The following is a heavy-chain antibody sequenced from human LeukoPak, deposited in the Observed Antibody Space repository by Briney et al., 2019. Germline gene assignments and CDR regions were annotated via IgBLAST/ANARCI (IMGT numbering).Heavy chain of an antibody. V-gene: IGHV3-7*01. Sequence: GGSLRLSCAASGFTFSSYWMSWVRQAPGKGLEWVANIKPDGSEKYFVDSVKGRFTISRDNAQNSLFLQMNSLRDEDTAVYYCARGSVGATVYWGQGTLVTVSS. CDR1: GFTFSSYW. J-gene: IGHJ4*02. CDR3: ARGSVGATVY. CDR2: IKPDGSEK. D-gene: IGHD1-26*01.